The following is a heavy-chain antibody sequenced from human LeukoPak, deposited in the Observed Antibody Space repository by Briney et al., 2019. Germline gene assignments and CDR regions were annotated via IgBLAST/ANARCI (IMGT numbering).Heavy chain of an antibody. D-gene: IGHD2-2*02. CDR3: ARVRDVVVPAAIRGWLDP. CDR2: IYYSGST. V-gene: IGHV4-59*08. CDR1: GGSISSYY. J-gene: IGHJ5*02. Sequence: PSETLSLTCTVSGGSISSYYWSWLRQPPGKGLEWIGYIYYSGSTNYNPSLKSRVTISVDTSKNQFSLKLSSVTAADTAVYYCARVRDVVVPAAIRGWLDPWGQGTLVTVSS.